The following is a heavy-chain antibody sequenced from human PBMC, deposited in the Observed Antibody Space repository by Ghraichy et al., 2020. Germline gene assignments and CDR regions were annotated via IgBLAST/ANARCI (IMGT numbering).Heavy chain of an antibody. Sequence: GGSLRLSCAASGFTFSSYWMTWVRQAPGKGLEWVANIKQDGSEKYYVDSVKGRFTFSRDNAKNSLYLQMNSLRAEDTAVYYCARLRDNADFDLWGRGTLVTVSS. CDR1: GFTFSSYW. J-gene: IGHJ2*01. V-gene: IGHV3-7*01. CDR2: IKQDGSEK. D-gene: IGHD1-1*01. CDR3: ARLRDNADFDL.